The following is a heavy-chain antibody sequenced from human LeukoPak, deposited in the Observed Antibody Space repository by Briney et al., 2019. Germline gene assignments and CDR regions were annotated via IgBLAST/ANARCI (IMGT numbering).Heavy chain of an antibody. CDR1: GYTFAHYG. Sequence: ASVKASCKASGYTFAHYGISWVRQAPGQGLEGRGWISAYNGNTDYVDNLRGRVTMTTDTFTSTASMELGGLRSEDKAVYYCAGVEGGPEHLDSLLRNWGQGTLVAVSS. CDR2: ISAYNGNT. D-gene: IGHD3-9*01. J-gene: IGHJ4*02. V-gene: IGHV1-18*01. CDR3: AGVEGGPEHLDSLLRN.